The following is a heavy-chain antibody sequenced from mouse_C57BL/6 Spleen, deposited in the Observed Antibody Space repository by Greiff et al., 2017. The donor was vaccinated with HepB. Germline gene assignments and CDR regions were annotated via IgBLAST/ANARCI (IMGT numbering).Heavy chain of an antibody. CDR3: ARHPPFITKGDAMDY. J-gene: IGHJ4*01. CDR2: ISGGGGNT. Sequence: EVMLVESGGGLVKPGGSLKLSCAASGFTFSSYTMSWVRQTPEKRLEWVATISGGGGNTYYPDSVKGRFTISRDNAKNTLYLQMSSLRSEDTALYYCARHPPFITKGDAMDYWGQGTSVTVSS. CDR1: GFTFSSYT. D-gene: IGHD1-1*01. V-gene: IGHV5-9*01.